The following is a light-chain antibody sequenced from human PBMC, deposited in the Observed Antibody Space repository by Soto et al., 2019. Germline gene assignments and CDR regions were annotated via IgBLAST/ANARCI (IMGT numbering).Light chain of an antibody. CDR1: KSVSSN. CDR3: QQYKNWPAYT. Sequence: EIAMTQSPATLSVSPGERATLSCRASKSVSSNLAWYQQKPGQAPRLLIYGASTRATGISARFSGSGSGTEFTLTISSLQSEDFADYYCQQYKNWPAYTFGQGTKLEIK. CDR2: GAS. V-gene: IGKV3-15*01. J-gene: IGKJ2*01.